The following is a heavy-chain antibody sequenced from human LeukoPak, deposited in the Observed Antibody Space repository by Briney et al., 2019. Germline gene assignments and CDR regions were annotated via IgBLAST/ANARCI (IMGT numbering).Heavy chain of an antibody. J-gene: IGHJ4*02. V-gene: IGHV4-61*02. Sequence: SETLSLTCIVSGGSISSGSYYWSWIRQPAGKGLEWIGRIYTSGSTNYNSSLKSRVTMSVDTSKNQFSLKLTSVTAADTAVYYCAREGAVAGRYFDYWGQGTLVTVSS. CDR1: GGSISSGSYY. CDR2: IYTSGST. CDR3: AREGAVAGRYFDY. D-gene: IGHD6-19*01.